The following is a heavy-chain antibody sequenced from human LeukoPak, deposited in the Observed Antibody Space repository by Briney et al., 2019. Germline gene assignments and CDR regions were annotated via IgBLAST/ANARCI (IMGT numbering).Heavy chain of an antibody. CDR1: GFTFSDYY. CDR2: ISSSGSTI. J-gene: IGHJ6*02. CDR3: AREKLLIFGVVISPYGMDV. V-gene: IGHV3-11*01. Sequence: PGGSLRLSCAASGFTFSDYYMSWIRQAPGKGLEWVSYISSSGSTIYYADSVKGRFTISRDNTKNSLYLQMNSLRAEDTAVYYCAREKLLIFGVVISPYGMDVWGQGTTVTVSS. D-gene: IGHD3-3*01.